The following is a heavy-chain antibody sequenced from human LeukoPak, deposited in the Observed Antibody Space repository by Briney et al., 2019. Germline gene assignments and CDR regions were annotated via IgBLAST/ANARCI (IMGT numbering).Heavy chain of an antibody. D-gene: IGHD3-3*01. CDR3: AKNERDDFWSGYYLVY. J-gene: IGHJ4*02. CDR1: GFTFSSYA. V-gene: IGHV3-23*01. CDR2: ISGSGGST. Sequence: GGSLRLSCAASGFTFSSYAMSWVRQAPGKGLEWVSAISGSGGSTYYADSVKGRFTISRDNSKNTLYLQMNSLRAEDTAVYYCAKNERDDFWSGYYLVYWGQGTLVTVSS.